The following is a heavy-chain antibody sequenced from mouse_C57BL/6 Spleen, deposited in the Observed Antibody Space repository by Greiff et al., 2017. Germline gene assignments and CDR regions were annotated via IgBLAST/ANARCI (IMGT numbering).Heavy chain of an antibody. V-gene: IGHV1-50*01. J-gene: IGHJ2*01. CDR1: GYTFTSYW. Sequence: QVHVKQPGAELVKPGASVKLSCKASGYTFTSYWMQWVKQRPGQCLEWIGEIDPSDSCTNSSQKFKDKATLTVVTSSCTAYMQLSSLTSDDAAVCYCARGQLRLRYFDYWGQGTTLTVSS. D-gene: IGHD3-2*02. CDR3: ARGQLRLRYFDY. CDR2: IDPSDSCT.